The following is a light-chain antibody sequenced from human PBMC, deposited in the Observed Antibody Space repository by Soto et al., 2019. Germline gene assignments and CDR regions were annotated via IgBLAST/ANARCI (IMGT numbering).Light chain of an antibody. CDR2: GNS. CDR1: SSNIGAGFD. CDR3: QSYDNSLSGSWV. Sequence: QSVLTQPPSVAGAPGQRVTISCTGSSSNIGAGFDVHWYHQIAGTAPKLLIYGNSNRPSGVPDRFSGSKSGTSASLAINGLQAEDEAHDYCQSYDNSLSGSWVLGGGTKVTVL. J-gene: IGLJ3*02. V-gene: IGLV1-40*01.